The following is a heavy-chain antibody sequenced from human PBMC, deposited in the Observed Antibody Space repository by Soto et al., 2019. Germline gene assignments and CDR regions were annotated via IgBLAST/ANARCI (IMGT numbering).Heavy chain of an antibody. D-gene: IGHD3-9*01. CDR3: XXDYDIWGEDWFDP. J-gene: IGHJ5*02. Sequence: QVQLVQSGTEVKKPGASVKVSCKASGYTYSXYGXXXXXXXPGQGLEWMGWISDFEAGANYGQRFRGRVTLTIDTXXXTXXXXXXXXXXXXXXVYYCXXDYDIWGEDWFDPWGQGTLVIVSS. V-gene: IGHV1-18*01. CDR1: GYTYSXYG. CDR2: ISDFEAGA.